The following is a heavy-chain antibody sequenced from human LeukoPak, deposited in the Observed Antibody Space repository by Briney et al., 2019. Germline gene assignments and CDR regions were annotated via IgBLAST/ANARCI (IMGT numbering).Heavy chain of an antibody. Sequence: GASVKVSCKASGYTFTAYYMHWVRQAPGQGLEWMGWINPNSGATNYAQKFQGRVTMTRDTSISTAYMELSRLRSDDTAVYYRAPAPDISYYFDYWGQGTLVTASS. V-gene: IGHV1-2*02. D-gene: IGHD2-15*01. J-gene: IGHJ4*02. CDR2: INPNSGAT. CDR3: APAPDISYYFDY. CDR1: GYTFTAYY.